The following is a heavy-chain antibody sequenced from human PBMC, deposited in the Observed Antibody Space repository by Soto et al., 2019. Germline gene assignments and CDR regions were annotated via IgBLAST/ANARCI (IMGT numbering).Heavy chain of an antibody. J-gene: IGHJ6*02. Sequence: PGESLKISCKGSGYSFTIYWIGWVRQMPGKGLEWMGIIYPGDSDTRYSPSFQGQVTISADKSISTAYLQWSSLKASDTAMYYCARXHNSGYYGTDYYYGMDVWGQGTTVTVSS. D-gene: IGHD3-22*01. CDR3: ARXHNSGYYGTDYYYGMDV. CDR2: IYPGDSDT. CDR1: GYSFTIYW. V-gene: IGHV5-51*01.